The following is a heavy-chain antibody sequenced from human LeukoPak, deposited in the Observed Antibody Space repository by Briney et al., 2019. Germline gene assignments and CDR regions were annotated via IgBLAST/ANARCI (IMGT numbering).Heavy chain of an antibody. V-gene: IGHV1-2*02. CDR1: GYSFTDYY. J-gene: IGHJ4*02. D-gene: IGHD2-21*01. Sequence: ASVKVSCKTSGYSFTDYYMHWVRQAPGQGLEWMGWINPNSGGTSSAQKFQGRVTMTRDTSITTVYMEVSWLTSDDTVIYYCARADRLHGGPYLIGPRGQGTLVTVSS. CDR3: ARADRLHGGPYLIGP. CDR2: INPNSGGT.